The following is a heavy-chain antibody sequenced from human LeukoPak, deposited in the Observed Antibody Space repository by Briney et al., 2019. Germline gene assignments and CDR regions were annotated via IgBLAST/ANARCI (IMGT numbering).Heavy chain of an antibody. CDR2: IWYDGSKK. Sequence: GRSLRLSCAASGIPFSSYGMHWVRQAPGKGLEWVAVIWYDGSKKYYADFVKGRFTISRDNPKNTLSLQMSSLRVENTAVYYCARWNQGHGLDVWGQGTTVTVSS. D-gene: IGHD4-23*01. V-gene: IGHV3-33*01. CDR3: ARWNQGHGLDV. CDR1: GIPFSSYG. J-gene: IGHJ6*02.